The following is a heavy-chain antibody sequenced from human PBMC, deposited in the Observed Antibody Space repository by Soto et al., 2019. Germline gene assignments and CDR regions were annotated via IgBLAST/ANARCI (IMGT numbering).Heavy chain of an antibody. CDR2: INHSGST. CDR3: TTDLQRNYYYYYGMDV. J-gene: IGHJ6*02. V-gene: IGHV4-34*01. Sequence: SETLSLTCAVYGGSFSGYYWSWIRQPPGKGLEWIGEINHSGSTNYNPSLKSRVTISVDTSKNQFSLKLSSVTAEDTAVYYCTTDLQRNYYYYYGMDVWGQGTTVTVSS. D-gene: IGHD6-25*01. CDR1: GGSFSGYY.